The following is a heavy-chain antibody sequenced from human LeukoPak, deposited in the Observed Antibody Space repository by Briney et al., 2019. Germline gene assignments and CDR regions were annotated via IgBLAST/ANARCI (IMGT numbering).Heavy chain of an antibody. CDR2: ISSSSSYI. Sequence: GSLRLSCAASGFTFSSYSMNWVRQAPGKGLEWVSSISSSSSYIYYADSVKGRFTISRDNARNSLYLQMHSLRAEDTAVYYCVRDNPRCCGVVPANIDDSWGQGTLVTVSS. V-gene: IGHV3-21*01. J-gene: IGHJ4*02. D-gene: IGHD2-15*01. CDR1: GFTFSSYS. CDR3: VRDNPRCCGVVPANIDDS.